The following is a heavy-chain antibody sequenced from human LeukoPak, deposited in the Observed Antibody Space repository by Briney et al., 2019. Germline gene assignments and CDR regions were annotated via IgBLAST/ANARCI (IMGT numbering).Heavy chain of an antibody. Sequence: PSETLSLTCTVSGASISNYYWTWIRQPAGKGLEWIGLIYTSGNTNYNPSLKSRVTMSVDTSKNQFSLKLSSVTAADTAVYYCARVRGITSMAYFDYWGQGTLVTVSS. V-gene: IGHV4-4*07. D-gene: IGHD5-18*01. CDR3: ARVRGITSMAYFDY. CDR2: IYTSGNT. J-gene: IGHJ4*02. CDR1: GASISNYY.